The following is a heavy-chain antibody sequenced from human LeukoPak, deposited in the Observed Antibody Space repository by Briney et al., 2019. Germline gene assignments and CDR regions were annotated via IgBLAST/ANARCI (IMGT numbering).Heavy chain of an antibody. V-gene: IGHV1-69*04. J-gene: IGHJ4*02. Sequence: GASVKVSCKASGGTFSSYAISWVRQAPGQGLEWMGRIIPILGIANYAQKFQGRVTITADKSTSTAYMELSSLRSEDTAVYYCARGPFSRDFWSGYYSDYWGQGTLVTVSS. CDR3: ARGPFSRDFWSGYYSDY. CDR2: IIPILGIA. CDR1: GGTFSSYA. D-gene: IGHD3-3*01.